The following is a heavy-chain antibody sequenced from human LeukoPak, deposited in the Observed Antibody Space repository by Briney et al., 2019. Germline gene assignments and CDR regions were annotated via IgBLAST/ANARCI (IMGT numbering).Heavy chain of an antibody. CDR2: MNPVTGNA. Sequence: ASVKVSCKASGYTFSNFDINWVRQAPGQGPEWMGWMNPVTGNAGSAQKFQGRVTLTRDMSTSTAYMELSSLTFDDTAFYYCARAPMGTAALYWGQGTLITVSS. V-gene: IGHV1-8*01. CDR1: GYTFSNFD. CDR3: ARAPMGTAALY. J-gene: IGHJ4*02. D-gene: IGHD2-2*01.